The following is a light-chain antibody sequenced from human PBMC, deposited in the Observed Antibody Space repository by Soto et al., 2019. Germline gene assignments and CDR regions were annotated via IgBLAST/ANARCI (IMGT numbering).Light chain of an antibody. CDR1: PSITTY. CDR3: QQSFNTPIT. CDR2: AAS. Sequence: DIQMTQSPSSLSASVGDRVTITCRASPSITTYLNWFQQKPGKAPKLLIYAASSLQSGVPSRFSGSGSGTYFTLTISSLQPEDSATYYCQQSFNTPITFGQGTRLEIK. J-gene: IGKJ5*01. V-gene: IGKV1-39*01.